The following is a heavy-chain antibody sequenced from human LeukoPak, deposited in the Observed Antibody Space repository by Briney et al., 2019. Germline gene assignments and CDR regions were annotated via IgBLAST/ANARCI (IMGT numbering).Heavy chain of an antibody. V-gene: IGHV4-59*01. D-gene: IGHD6-6*01. Sequence: SETLSLTCSVSDDSITMYYWTWIRQPPGKGLEWIGYVDHTGITNFSPSLNGRVSISRDTTKNLFSLRVRSVTAADTAVYFCARDWGVEARPGYMDVWGKGTTVTVSS. CDR2: VDHTGIT. J-gene: IGHJ6*03. CDR1: DDSITMYY. CDR3: ARDWGVEARPGYMDV.